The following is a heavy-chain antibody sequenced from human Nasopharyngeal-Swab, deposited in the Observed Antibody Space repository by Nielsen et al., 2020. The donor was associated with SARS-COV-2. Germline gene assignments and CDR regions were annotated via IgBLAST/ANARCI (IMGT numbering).Heavy chain of an antibody. CDR2: INPSSGSA. Sequence: ASVKVSCKASGYTFTSYNMHWVRQAPGQGLEWMGIINPSSGSASYAQKFQGRVTMTRDTSTSTVYMELSSLRSEDTAVYYCARDSSAFNAFDIWGQGTMVTVSS. CDR1: GYTFTSYN. CDR3: ARDSSAFNAFDI. D-gene: IGHD3-22*01. V-gene: IGHV1-46*01. J-gene: IGHJ3*02.